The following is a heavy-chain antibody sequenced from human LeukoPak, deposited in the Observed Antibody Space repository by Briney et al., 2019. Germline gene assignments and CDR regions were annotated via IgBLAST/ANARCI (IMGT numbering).Heavy chain of an antibody. V-gene: IGHV3-7*01. CDR1: GFSFSRHW. Sequence: GGSLRLSCAASGFSFSRHWMSWVRHTPGKGLEWVANINQDGGTKYYRDFAKGRFTISRDNAQNSLYLQINSLRAEDTAVYYCAREKGTLIRAMAFEMWGQGTMVTVSS. CDR2: INQDGGTK. D-gene: IGHD3-10*01. J-gene: IGHJ3*02. CDR3: AREKGTLIRAMAFEM.